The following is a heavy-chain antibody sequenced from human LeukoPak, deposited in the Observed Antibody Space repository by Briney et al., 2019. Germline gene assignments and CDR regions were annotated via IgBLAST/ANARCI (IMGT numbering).Heavy chain of an antibody. CDR3: ARHQDNWNDEAPFDY. CDR2: IYYSGST. CDR1: GGSISSSSYY. Sequence: SETLSLTCTVSGGSISSSSYYWGWIRQPPGKGLEWIGSIYYSGSTYYNPSLKSRVTISVDTSKNQFSLKLSSVTAADTAVYYCARHQDNWNDEAPFDYWGQGTLVTVSS. J-gene: IGHJ4*02. V-gene: IGHV4-39*01. D-gene: IGHD1-20*01.